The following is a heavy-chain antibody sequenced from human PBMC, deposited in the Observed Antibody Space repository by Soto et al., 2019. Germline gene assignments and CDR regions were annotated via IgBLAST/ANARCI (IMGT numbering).Heavy chain of an antibody. CDR3: AHMGGLRLGELSSDDAFDI. D-gene: IGHD3-16*02. Sequence: SVPLSLTSTVAGGSSSDSGYYRGWISKPPGKGLEWIGSIYYSGSTYYNPSLKSRVTISVDTSKNQFSLKLSSVTAADTAVYYCAHMGGLRLGELSSDDAFDIWGQGTMVTVPS. V-gene: IGHV4-39*01. CDR1: GGSSSDSGYY. CDR2: IYYSGST. J-gene: IGHJ3*02.